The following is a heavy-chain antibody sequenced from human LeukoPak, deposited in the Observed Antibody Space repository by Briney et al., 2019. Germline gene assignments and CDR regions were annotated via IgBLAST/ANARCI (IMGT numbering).Heavy chain of an antibody. CDR3: ATVDSGRFH. CDR2: ISSSSSPI. Sequence: GSLRLSCAASGFSFSTYSMNWVRQAPGKGLEWLSYISSSSSPIYYADSVKGRFTISRDNAKNSLYLDMNSLRDEDTAVYYCATVDSGRFHWGQGTLVTVSS. D-gene: IGHD6-19*01. V-gene: IGHV3-48*02. J-gene: IGHJ4*02. CDR1: GFSFSTYS.